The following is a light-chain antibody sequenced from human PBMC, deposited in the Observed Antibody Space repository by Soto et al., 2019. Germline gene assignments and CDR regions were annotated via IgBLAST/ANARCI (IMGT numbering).Light chain of an antibody. Sequence: QSALAQPASVSGSPGQSITISCTGTSNDVGSYDLVSWYQHHPGKAPKLLIYEVTKRPSGASNRFSGSKSGETASLTISGLQPEDEADYYCCSYAGSTTFLVLGGGTQLTVL. J-gene: IGLJ3*02. CDR1: SNDVGSYDL. V-gene: IGLV2-23*02. CDR3: CSYAGSTTFLV. CDR2: EVT.